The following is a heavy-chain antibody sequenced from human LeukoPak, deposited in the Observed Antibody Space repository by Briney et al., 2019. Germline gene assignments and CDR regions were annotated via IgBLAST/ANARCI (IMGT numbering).Heavy chain of an antibody. V-gene: IGHV4-59*01. J-gene: IGHJ4*02. D-gene: IGHD3-10*01. CDR3: AREPYGSGTFDY. Sequence: SETLSLTCTVSGGSISSYYWSWIRQPPGKGLEWIGYIYYSGSTNYNPSLKSRVTISVDTSKNQFPLKLSSVTAADTAEYYCAREPYGSGTFDYWGQGTLVTVSA. CDR2: IYYSGST. CDR1: GGSISSYY.